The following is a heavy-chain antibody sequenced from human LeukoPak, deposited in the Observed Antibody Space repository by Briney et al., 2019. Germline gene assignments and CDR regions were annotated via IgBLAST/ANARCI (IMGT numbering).Heavy chain of an antibody. V-gene: IGHV1-2*02. CDR3: ARTLYIGAVPRGFDY. Sequence: ASVKVSCKASGYTFTGHYMHWVRQAPGQGLGWMGWINPKNAGTNFAQRFQGRVTMTRDTSISTVYMELSRLRSDDTALYYCARTLYIGAVPRGFDYWGQGTLITVSS. D-gene: IGHD6-13*01. J-gene: IGHJ4*02. CDR2: INPKNAGT. CDR1: GYTFTGHY.